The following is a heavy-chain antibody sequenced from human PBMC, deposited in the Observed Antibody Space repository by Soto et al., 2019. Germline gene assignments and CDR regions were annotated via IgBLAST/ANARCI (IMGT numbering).Heavy chain of an antibody. CDR1: GGSISSSSYS. Sequence: QLQLQESGPRLVKPSETLSLTCSVSGGSISSSSYSWGWIRQPPGKGLEWIGTIYYSGSTHYNPSLEGRVAISADTPNNQLSLRLSSVTAADTAVYYCGRQPGHCGSTTCFGYYSVDVWGKGPRSPS. J-gene: IGHJ6*01. CDR2: IYYSGST. CDR3: GRQPGHCGSTTCFGYYSVDV. V-gene: IGHV4-39*01. D-gene: IGHD2-2*01.